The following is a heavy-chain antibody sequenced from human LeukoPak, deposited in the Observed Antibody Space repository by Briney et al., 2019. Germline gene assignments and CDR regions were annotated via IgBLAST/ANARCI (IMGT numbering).Heavy chain of an antibody. CDR1: GYSISSGDYY. V-gene: IGHV4-61*02. D-gene: IGHD2-2*01. CDR3: AREGAYCSGTDCFATTVDA. Sequence: SETLSLTCNVSGYSISSGDYYWTWIRQPAGKGLEWIGRVDLGGTPSYNPSIISRVTVSVDPSKNQFSLSLTSVTAADTATYYCAREGAYCSGTDCFATTVDAWGPGALVTVSS. CDR2: VDLGGTP. J-gene: IGHJ5*02.